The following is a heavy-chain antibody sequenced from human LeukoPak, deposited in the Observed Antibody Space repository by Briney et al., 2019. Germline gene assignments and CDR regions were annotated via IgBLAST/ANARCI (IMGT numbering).Heavy chain of an antibody. D-gene: IGHD6-13*01. V-gene: IGHV4-61*05. CDR3: ARGSKAAPGTFDY. CDR2: IYYTGST. J-gene: IGHJ4*02. Sequence: PSETLSLTCTVSGGSISSSSYYWGWIRQPPGKGLEWIGYIYYTGSTDYNPSLKSRVAISVDTSKNQFSLKLSSVTAADMAVYYCARGSKAAPGTFDYWGQGTLVTVSS. CDR1: GGSISSSSYY.